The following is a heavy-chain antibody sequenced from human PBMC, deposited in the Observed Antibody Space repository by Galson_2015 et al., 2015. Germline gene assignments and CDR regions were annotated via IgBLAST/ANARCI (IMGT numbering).Heavy chain of an antibody. CDR2: INHSGST. J-gene: IGHJ6*03. CDR1: GGSFSGYY. V-gene: IGHV4-34*01. Sequence: TLSLTCAVYGGSFSGYYWSWIRQPPGKGLEWIGEINHSGSTNYNPSLKSRVTISVNTSKNQFSLKLSSVTAADTAVYYCARGGQKRYYYMDVWGKGTTVTVSS. CDR3: ARGGQKRYYYMDV.